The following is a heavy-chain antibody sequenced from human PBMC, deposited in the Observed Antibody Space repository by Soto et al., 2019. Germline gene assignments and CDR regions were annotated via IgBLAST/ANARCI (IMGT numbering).Heavy chain of an antibody. J-gene: IGHJ6*02. V-gene: IGHV4-61*01. Sequence: NPSETLSLTCTVSGGSVSSGSYYWSWIRQPPGKGLEWIGYIYYSGSTNYNPSLKSRVTISVDTSKNQFSLKLSSVTAADTAVYYCASTTGTIFGVVIYGMDVWGQGTTVTVSS. CDR2: IYYSGST. CDR3: ASTTGTIFGVVIYGMDV. CDR1: GGSVSSGSYY. D-gene: IGHD3-3*01.